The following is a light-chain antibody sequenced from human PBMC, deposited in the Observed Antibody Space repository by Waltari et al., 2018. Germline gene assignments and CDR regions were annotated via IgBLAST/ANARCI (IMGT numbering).Light chain of an antibody. CDR1: NFASTS. CDR2: YDS. V-gene: IGLV3-21*04. CDR3: QVWDDVTDSGV. J-gene: IGLJ3*02. Sequence: YVLTQPPSVSVDPGKTARLTCGGDNFASTSVNGYQQNPGQAPVLFMFYDSDRPSEIPERFSGSNSGNTATLTISWVEAGDEADYHCQVWDDVTDSGVFGGGTKLTVL.